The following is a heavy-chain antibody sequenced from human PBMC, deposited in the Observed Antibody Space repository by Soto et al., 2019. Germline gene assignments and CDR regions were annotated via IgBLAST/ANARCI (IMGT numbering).Heavy chain of an antibody. CDR1: GFTFSSYW. CDR3: ARRAPVTPFDY. D-gene: IGHD4-17*01. Sequence: GGSLRLSCAASGFTFSSYWMHWVRQAPGKGLVWVSRINSDGSSTSYADSVKGRFTISRDNAKNTLYLQMHSLKIEDTAVYYCARRAPVTPFDYWGQGTLVTVSS. J-gene: IGHJ4*02. V-gene: IGHV3-74*01. CDR2: INSDGSST.